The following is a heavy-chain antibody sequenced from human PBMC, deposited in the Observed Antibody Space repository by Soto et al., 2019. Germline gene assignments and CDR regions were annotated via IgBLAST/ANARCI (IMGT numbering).Heavy chain of an antibody. Sequence: EVQLVESGGGLVQPGGSLRLSCAASGFTVSSNYMSWVRQAPGKGLECVSLIYSAGSTYYANSVKGSFTNSRDTPKNRLYLKMHSLQAEDTAVYYGARDYRLNKVARSGAILGQWSMVTVSS. D-gene: IGHD5-12*01. V-gene: IGHV3-66*01. CDR2: IYSAGST. J-gene: IGHJ3*02. CDR3: ARDYRLNKVARSGAI. CDR1: GFTVSSNY.